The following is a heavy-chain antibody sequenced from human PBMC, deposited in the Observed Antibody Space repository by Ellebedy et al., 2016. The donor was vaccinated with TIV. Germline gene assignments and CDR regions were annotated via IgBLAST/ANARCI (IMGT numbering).Heavy chain of an antibody. CDR3: ARDAMIWIFDS. D-gene: IGHD3-22*01. CDR2: ISDSDTI. Sequence: PGGSLRLSCAASGFTFSSYSINWVRQAPGKGLEWVSYISDSDTIYYSDSVRGRITISRDKAKKSVYLQMNSLRVEYTAVYYCARDAMIWIFDSWGQGTLVTVSS. J-gene: IGHJ4*02. CDR1: GFTFSSYS. V-gene: IGHV3-48*01.